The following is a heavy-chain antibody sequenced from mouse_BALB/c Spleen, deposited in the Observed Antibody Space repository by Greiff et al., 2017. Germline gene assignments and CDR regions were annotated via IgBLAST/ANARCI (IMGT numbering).Heavy chain of an antibody. CDR2: ISSGSSTI. V-gene: IGHV5-17*02. Sequence: EVKLMESGGGLVQPGGSRKLSCAASGFTFSSFGMHWVRQAPEKGLEWVAYISSGSSTIYYADTVKGRFTISRDNPKNTLFLQMTSLRSEDTAMYYCATSEGYYGSSFDYWGQGTTLTVSS. CDR1: GFTFSSFG. D-gene: IGHD1-1*01. J-gene: IGHJ2*01. CDR3: ATSEGYYGSSFDY.